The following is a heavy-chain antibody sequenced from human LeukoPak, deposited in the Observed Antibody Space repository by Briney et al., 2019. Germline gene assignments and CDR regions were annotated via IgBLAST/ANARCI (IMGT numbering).Heavy chain of an antibody. CDR2: IKQDGSQK. V-gene: IGHV3-7*01. CDR1: GFSFSSYW. Sequence: QAGGSLRLSCAASGFSFSSYWMNWVSQAPGKGLEWVANIKQDGSQKYYVDSVKGRFTISRDNAKNSLYLQMNSLRDEDTAVYYCATDIVVVVAASFDYWGQGTLVTVSS. D-gene: IGHD2-15*01. CDR3: ATDIVVVVAASFDY. J-gene: IGHJ4*02.